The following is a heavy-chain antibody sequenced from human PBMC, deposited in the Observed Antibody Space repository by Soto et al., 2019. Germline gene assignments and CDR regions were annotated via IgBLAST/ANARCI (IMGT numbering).Heavy chain of an antibody. V-gene: IGHV1-18*01. CDR3: ARDPSSEIVPATADS. J-gene: IGHJ4*02. CDR2: TTYNGKT. CDR1: FCTIAHNG. Sequence: GAAGKATWEEWFCTIAHNGTVWGRPSPGQGLEWMGWTTYNGKTNYAQKFQGRLTMTVDTSTSTAYMDLRSLRYDDTAVYFCARDPSSEIVPATADSWGQGTLVPVSS. D-gene: IGHD2-2*01.